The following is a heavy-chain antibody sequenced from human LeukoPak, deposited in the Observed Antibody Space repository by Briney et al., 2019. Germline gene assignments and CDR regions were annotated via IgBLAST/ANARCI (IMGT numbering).Heavy chain of an antibody. J-gene: IGHJ4*02. CDR1: GGSFSGYY. CDR3: ASSRYSNYVPRYYFDY. D-gene: IGHD4-11*01. CDR2: INHSGST. Sequence: SETLSLTCAVYGGSFSGYYWSWIRQPPGKGLEWIGEINHSGSTNYNPSLKSRVTISVDTSKNQFSLKLSSVTAADTAVYYCASSRYSNYVPRYYFDYWGQGTLVTVSS. V-gene: IGHV4-34*01.